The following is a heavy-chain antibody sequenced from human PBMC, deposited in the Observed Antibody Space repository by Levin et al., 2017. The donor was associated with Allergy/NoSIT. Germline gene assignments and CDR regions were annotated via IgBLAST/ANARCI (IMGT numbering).Heavy chain of an antibody. CDR2: ISSSSGSI. CDR1: GFTFSSYN. Sequence: GESLKISCAASGFTFSSYNMNWVRQAPGKGLEWVSYISSSSGSIYYADPVKGRFTISRDNAKNSLSLQMNSLRAEDTAVYYCARGHLDAFDIWGQGTMVTVSS. J-gene: IGHJ3*02. V-gene: IGHV3-48*01. CDR3: ARGHLDAFDI.